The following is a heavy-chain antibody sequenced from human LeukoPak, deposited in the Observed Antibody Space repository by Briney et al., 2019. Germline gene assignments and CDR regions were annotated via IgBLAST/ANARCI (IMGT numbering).Heavy chain of an antibody. CDR2: IYNSLN. CDR1: GASISGYY. Sequence: PSETLSLTCTVSGASISGYYWSWVRQPPGKRLEFIGYIYNSLNDYNHSLNSRVTISVDTSKNQFSLKLSSVTAADTAVYYCARRGSGASLEYYFDLWGRGTLVTVSS. J-gene: IGHJ2*01. D-gene: IGHD1-14*01. CDR3: ARRGSGASLEYYFDL. V-gene: IGHV4-59*08.